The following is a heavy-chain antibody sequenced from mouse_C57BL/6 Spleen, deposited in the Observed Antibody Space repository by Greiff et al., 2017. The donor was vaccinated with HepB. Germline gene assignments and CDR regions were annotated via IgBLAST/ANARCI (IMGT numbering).Heavy chain of an antibody. V-gene: IGHV2-5*01. CDR1: GFSLTSYG. CDR3: AKNGPYYGSSPYAMDY. Sequence: QVHVKQSGPGLVQPSQILSITCTVSGFSLTSYGVHWVRQSPGKGLEWLGVIWRGGSTDYNAAFMSRLSITKDNSKSQVFFKMNSLQADDTAIYYCAKNGPYYGSSPYAMDYWGQGTSVTVSS. CDR2: IWRGGST. J-gene: IGHJ4*01. D-gene: IGHD1-1*01.